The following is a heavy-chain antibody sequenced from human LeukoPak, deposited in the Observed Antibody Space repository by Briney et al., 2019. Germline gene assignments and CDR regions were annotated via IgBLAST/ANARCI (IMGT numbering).Heavy chain of an antibody. CDR2: INPNSGGT. J-gene: IGHJ6*02. CDR3: ARDDSSGPYRGYYYGMDV. V-gene: IGHV1-2*02. D-gene: IGHD6-19*01. Sequence: ASVKVSCKASGYTFTGYYMHWVRQAPGQGLEWMGWINPNSGGTNYARKFQGRVTMTRDTSISTAYMELSRLRSDDTAVYYCARDDSSGPYRGYYYGMDVWGQGTTVTVSS. CDR1: GYTFTGYY.